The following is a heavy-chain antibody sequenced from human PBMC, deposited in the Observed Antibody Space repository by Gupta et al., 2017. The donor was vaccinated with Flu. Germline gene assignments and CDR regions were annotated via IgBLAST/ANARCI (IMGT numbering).Heavy chain of an antibody. D-gene: IGHD3-10*01. CDR1: GGTFSSYA. V-gene: IGHV1-69*06. CDR2: IIPIFGTA. CDR3: AYYGSGSYYGLGDY. Sequence: QVQLVQSGAEVQKPGSSVKVSCKASGGTFSSYAIIWVRQAPGQGLEWMGGIIPIFGTANYAQKFQGRVTITADKSTSTAYMELSSLRSEDTAVYYCAYYGSGSYYGLGDYWGQGTLVTVSS. J-gene: IGHJ4*02.